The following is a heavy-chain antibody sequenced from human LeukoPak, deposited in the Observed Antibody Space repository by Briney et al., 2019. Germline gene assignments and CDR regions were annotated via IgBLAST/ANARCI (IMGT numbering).Heavy chain of an antibody. V-gene: IGHV4-34*01. Sequence: SETLSLTCAVHGGSYSGYYWSWIRQPPGEGLEWIGEINHSGSTNYNPSLKSRVTISVDTSKNQFSLKLSSVTAADTAVYYCARYKGAWGQGTLVTVSS. CDR1: GGSYSGYY. D-gene: IGHD3-16*02. J-gene: IGHJ5*02. CDR2: INHSGST. CDR3: ARYKGA.